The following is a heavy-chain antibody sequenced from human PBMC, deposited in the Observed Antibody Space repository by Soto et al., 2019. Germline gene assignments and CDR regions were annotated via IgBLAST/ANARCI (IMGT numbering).Heavy chain of an antibody. Sequence: ASVKVSCKASGYTFTSYGISWVRQAPGQGLEWMGWISAYNGNTNYAQKLQGRVTMTTDTSTSTAYMELRSLRSDDTAVYYCARDHCDFWSGYPAQDAFDIWGQGTMVTVSS. CDR2: ISAYNGNT. CDR1: GYTFTSYG. D-gene: IGHD3-3*01. J-gene: IGHJ3*02. CDR3: ARDHCDFWSGYPAQDAFDI. V-gene: IGHV1-18*01.